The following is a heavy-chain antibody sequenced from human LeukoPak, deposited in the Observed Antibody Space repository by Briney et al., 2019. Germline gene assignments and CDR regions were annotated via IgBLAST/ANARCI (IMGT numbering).Heavy chain of an antibody. J-gene: IGHJ4*02. Sequence: GGSLSLSCAASGFTFSNYWMRWVRQTPGKGLEWVANIKEDGSEKYYVDSVKGRFTISRDNARNSLYLQMNSLRAEDTAVYYCASGRQLGYWGQGTLVTVSS. CDR1: GFTFSNYW. CDR3: ASGRQLGY. CDR2: IKEDGSEK. D-gene: IGHD6-13*01. V-gene: IGHV3-7*01.